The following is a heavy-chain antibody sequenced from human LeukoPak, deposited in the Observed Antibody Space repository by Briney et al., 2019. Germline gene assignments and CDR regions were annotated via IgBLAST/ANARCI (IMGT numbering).Heavy chain of an antibody. J-gene: IGHJ5*02. D-gene: IGHD5/OR15-5a*01. CDR1: GGSISSYY. Sequence: PSETLSLTCTVSGGSISSYYWSWIRQPPGKGLEWIGYIYYSGSTSYNPSLKSRVAISVDTSKNQFSLKLSSVTAADTAVYYCARGSSGWFDPWGPGTLVTASS. CDR2: IYYSGST. V-gene: IGHV4-59*01. CDR3: ARGSSGWFDP.